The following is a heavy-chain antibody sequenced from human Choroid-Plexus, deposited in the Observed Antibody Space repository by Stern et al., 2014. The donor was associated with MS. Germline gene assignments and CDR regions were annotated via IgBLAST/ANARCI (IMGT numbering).Heavy chain of an antibody. CDR2: INPDTGGT. V-gene: IGHV1-2*02. CDR1: GYIFTGYY. D-gene: IGHD3-3*01. CDR3: ARDQRGITIFGVVTDYYYLGMDV. Sequence: VQLVQSGAEVKKPGASVKVSCKTSGYIFTGYYIHWVRQAPGQGLAWMAWINPDTGGTRYTQRFQGRVHITRDTSISTAYVELSSLTSDDTAVYYCARDQRGITIFGVVTDYYYLGMDVWGQGTTVTVSS. J-gene: IGHJ6*02.